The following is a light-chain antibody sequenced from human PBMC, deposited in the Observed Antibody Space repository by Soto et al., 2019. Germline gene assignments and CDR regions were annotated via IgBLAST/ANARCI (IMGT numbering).Light chain of an antibody. CDR1: SSDVGYYNY. J-gene: IGLJ1*01. CDR3: CSYAGSYTEV. V-gene: IGLV2-11*01. CDR2: NVS. Sequence: QSALTQPRSVSGSPGQSVTISCTGTSSDVGYYNYVSWYQQHPGKAPQLMIYNVSKRPSGVPDRFSGSKSGNTASLTISGLQAEDEADYYCCSYAGSYTEVFGTGTKVTVL.